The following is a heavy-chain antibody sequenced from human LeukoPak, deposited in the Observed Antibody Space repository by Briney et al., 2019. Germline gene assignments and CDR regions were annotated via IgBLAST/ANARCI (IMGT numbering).Heavy chain of an antibody. Sequence: GGSLRLSCAASGFTFTTYSMNWVRQAPGKGLEGISYISGSSSTIYYADSVKGRFTISRDNAKNSLFLQMNSLRDEDAAVYYCATNPSGAHYFDFWGQGSLVTVSS. CDR2: ISGSSSTI. V-gene: IGHV3-48*02. D-gene: IGHD1-14*01. J-gene: IGHJ4*02. CDR3: ATNPSGAHYFDF. CDR1: GFTFTTYS.